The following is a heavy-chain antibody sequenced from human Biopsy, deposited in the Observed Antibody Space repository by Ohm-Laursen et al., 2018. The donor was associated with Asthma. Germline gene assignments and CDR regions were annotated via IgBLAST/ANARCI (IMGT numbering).Heavy chain of an antibody. CDR1: GDSINSGGYS. J-gene: IGHJ6*02. Sequence: TLSLTWAVSGDSINSGGYSWNWIRQPPGKGLEWVSYLFHSGTTHYNPSLKSRVTISVDRSKRQFSLKVNSVTAADTAVYYCARMNTMIQAANYYSYAMDVWGQGTTVTVSS. V-gene: IGHV4-30-2*01. D-gene: IGHD3-22*01. CDR3: ARMNTMIQAANYYSYAMDV. CDR2: LFHSGTT.